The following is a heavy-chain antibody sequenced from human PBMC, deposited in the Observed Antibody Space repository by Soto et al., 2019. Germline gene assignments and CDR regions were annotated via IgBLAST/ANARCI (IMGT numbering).Heavy chain of an antibody. CDR1: GFSFSSYA. CDR2: ISARGGSS. D-gene: IGHD5-12*01. J-gene: IGHJ4*02. Sequence: VQLLDSGGGLVQPGGSLRLSCAASGFSFSSYAMVWVRQAPGKGLEWVSVISARGGSSYFADSVKGRFTISRDNSKNVLSLEMNSLRADDTAIYFCAKGSIEYSASVDNWGQGTLVLVSS. CDR3: AKGSIEYSASVDN. V-gene: IGHV3-23*01.